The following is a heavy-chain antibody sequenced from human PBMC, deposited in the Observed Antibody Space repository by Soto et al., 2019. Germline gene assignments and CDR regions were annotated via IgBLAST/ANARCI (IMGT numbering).Heavy chain of an antibody. D-gene: IGHD5-18*01. V-gene: IGHV5-51*01. CDR3: ARHGDPRGYSHGYGMDV. CDR1: GYSFTSYW. J-gene: IGHJ6*02. Sequence: GESLKISCKGSGYSFTSYWIGWVRQMPGKGLEWMGIIYPGDSDTRYSPSFQGQVTISADKSISTAYLQWSSLKASDTAMYYCARHGDPRGYSHGYGMDVWGQGTTVTVSS. CDR2: IYPGDSDT.